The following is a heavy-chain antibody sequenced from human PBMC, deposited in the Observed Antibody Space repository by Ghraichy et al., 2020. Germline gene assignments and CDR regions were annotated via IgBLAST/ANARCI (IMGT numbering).Heavy chain of an antibody. CDR1: GGSFSGYY. CDR3: ARGRATGYWFDP. J-gene: IGHJ5*02. Sequence: SETLSLTCAVYGGSFSGYYWSWIRQPPGKGLEWIGEINHSGSTNYNPSLKSRVTISVDTSKNQFSLKLSSVTAADTAVYYCARGRATGYWFDPWGQGTLVTVSS. V-gene: IGHV4-34*01. D-gene: IGHD2-15*01. CDR2: INHSGST.